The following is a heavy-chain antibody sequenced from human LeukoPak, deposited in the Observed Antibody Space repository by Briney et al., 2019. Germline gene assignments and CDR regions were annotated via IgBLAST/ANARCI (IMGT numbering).Heavy chain of an antibody. CDR3: TTWLGSLGH. V-gene: IGHV3-15*01. D-gene: IGHD5-12*01. J-gene: IGHJ4*02. CDR2: IKNKRDGGTS. CDR1: GFPFSNAW. Sequence: PGGSLRLSCAASGFPFSNAWMSWVRQAPGKGLEWVGRIKNKRDGGTSDYAAPVKGRFTISRDDSTNTLFLQMNSLQIEDAGVYYCTTWLGSLGHWGQGTLVTVSS.